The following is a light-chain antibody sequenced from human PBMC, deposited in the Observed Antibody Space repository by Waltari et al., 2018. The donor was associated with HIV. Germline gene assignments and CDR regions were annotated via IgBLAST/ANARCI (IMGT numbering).Light chain of an antibody. Sequence: EIVLTQSPGTLSLSPGERATLPCRASQSISNNYLAGYQQRPGQAPRLLIYGASSRATAIPERFSGSGSGTDFTLTISRLEPEDSAVFYCQQYGTSYTFGQGTKLEIK. CDR1: QSISNNY. CDR3: QQYGTSYT. CDR2: GAS. J-gene: IGKJ2*01. V-gene: IGKV3-20*01.